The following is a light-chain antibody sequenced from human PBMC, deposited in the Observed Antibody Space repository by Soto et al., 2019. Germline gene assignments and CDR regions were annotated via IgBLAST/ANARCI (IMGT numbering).Light chain of an antibody. Sequence: DIQMTQSPSSLSASVGDRVTITCRASQSISSYLNWYQQKPGKAPTLLIYAASSLQSGVPSRFSGSGSGTDFTRTISSLQPEDFATYYCQQSYSTPFSFGPGTKVDIK. CDR1: QSISSY. CDR2: AAS. J-gene: IGKJ3*01. CDR3: QQSYSTPFS. V-gene: IGKV1-39*01.